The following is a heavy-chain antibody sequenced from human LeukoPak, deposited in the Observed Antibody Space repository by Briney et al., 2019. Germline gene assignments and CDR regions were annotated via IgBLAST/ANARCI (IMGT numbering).Heavy chain of an antibody. CDR2: IKSKTDGGTT. CDR1: GFTFSSYW. Sequence: PGGSLRLSCAASGFTFSSYWMSWVRQDPGKGLEWVGRIKSKTDGGTTDYAAPVKGRFTISRDDSKNTLYLQMNSLKTEDTAVYYCTTDKRYFDWLMMGYYFDYWGQGTLVTVSS. J-gene: IGHJ4*02. CDR3: TTDKRYFDWLMMGYYFDY. V-gene: IGHV3-15*01. D-gene: IGHD3-9*01.